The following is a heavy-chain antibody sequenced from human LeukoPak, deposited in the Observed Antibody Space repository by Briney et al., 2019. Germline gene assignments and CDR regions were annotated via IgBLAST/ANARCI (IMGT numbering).Heavy chain of an antibody. CDR1: GFNFANHA. CDR3: VREDTPATANY. Sequence: PWGSLRLSCAASGFNFANHAMSWVRQTAGKGLEWVSAISGGGDITYYADSVKGRLTISRDNSKDTLFLQMHSLRPGDTAVYYCVREDTPATANYWGQGTLVTISS. D-gene: IGHD2-21*02. CDR2: ISGGGDIT. J-gene: IGHJ4*02. V-gene: IGHV3-23*01.